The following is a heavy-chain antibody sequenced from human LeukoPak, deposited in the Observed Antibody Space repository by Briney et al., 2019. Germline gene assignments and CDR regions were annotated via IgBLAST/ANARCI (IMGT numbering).Heavy chain of an antibody. CDR2: IYPGDSDV. D-gene: IGHD6-25*01. J-gene: IGHJ4*02. Sequence: GESLQISCKGSGYSLISYWIGWVRQMPGEGLEWMGIIYPGDSDVRYSPSFQGQVTISADKSISTAYLQWSSLKISDTAMYYCARSGSAHLYFFDYWGQGALVTVAS. CDR1: GYSLISYW. V-gene: IGHV5-51*01. CDR3: ARSGSAHLYFFDY.